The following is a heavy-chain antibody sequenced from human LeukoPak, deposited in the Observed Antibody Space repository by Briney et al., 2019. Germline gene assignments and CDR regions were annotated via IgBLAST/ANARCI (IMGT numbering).Heavy chain of an antibody. D-gene: IGHD3-22*01. CDR3: ARERYYYDSSGYYYVLDY. CDR2: IYTSGST. J-gene: IGHJ4*02. V-gene: IGHV4-4*07. Sequence: SGTLSLTCTVSGGSISSYYWSWIRQPAGKGLEWIGRIYTSGSTNYNPSLKSRVTMSVDTSKNQFSLKLSSVTAADTAVYYCARERYYYDSSGYYYVLDYWGQGTLVTVSS. CDR1: GGSISSYY.